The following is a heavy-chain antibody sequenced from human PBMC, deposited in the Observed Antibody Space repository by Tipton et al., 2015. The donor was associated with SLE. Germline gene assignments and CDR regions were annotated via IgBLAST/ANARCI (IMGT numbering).Heavy chain of an antibody. CDR1: GFTFSGSA. V-gene: IGHV3-73*01. D-gene: IGHD1-26*01. CDR2: IRSRANSYAT. CDR3: TAEWEFPDACNI. Sequence: SLRLSCAASGFTFSGSAIHWVRQASGKGLEWIGRIRSRANSYATAFGESVKGRITISRDDSKNTAYLEMNSLKTEDTAVYHCTAEWEFPDACNIWGQGTMVTVSS. J-gene: IGHJ3*02.